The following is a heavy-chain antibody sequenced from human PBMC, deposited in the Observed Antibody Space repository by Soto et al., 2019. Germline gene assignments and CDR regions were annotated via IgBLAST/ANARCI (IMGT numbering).Heavy chain of an antibody. D-gene: IGHD3-3*01. CDR1: GFTFGSNW. CDR2: IKRDGSEK. CDR3: ASLEWESTGYADY. J-gene: IGHJ4*02. Sequence: EVQLVESGGGLVQPGGSLRLSCAASGFTFGSNWMSWVRQAPGKGLEWVANIKRDGSEKYYVDSVKGRFTISRDNAKNTLYLQMNRLRADDPPVYYCASLEWESTGYADYWGQGTLVTVSS. V-gene: IGHV3-7*03.